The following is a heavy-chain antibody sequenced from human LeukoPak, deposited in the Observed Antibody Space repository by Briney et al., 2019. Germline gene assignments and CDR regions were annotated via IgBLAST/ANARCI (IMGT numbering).Heavy chain of an antibody. CDR2: ISGSGGST. CDR3: AKGGGRYFDWLFWNY. Sequence: PGGSLRLSCAASGFTFSSYAMSWVRQAPEKGMEWVSAISGSGGSTYYADSVKGRFTISRDNSKNTLYLQMNSLRAEDTAVYYCAKGGGRYFDWLFWNYWGQGTLVTVSS. V-gene: IGHV3-23*01. J-gene: IGHJ4*02. CDR1: GFTFSSYA. D-gene: IGHD3-9*01.